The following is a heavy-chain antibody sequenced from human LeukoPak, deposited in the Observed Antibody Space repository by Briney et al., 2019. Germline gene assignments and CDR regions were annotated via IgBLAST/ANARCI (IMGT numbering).Heavy chain of an antibody. CDR3: TKAKGQSWLFSHF. Sequence: GGSLRLSCAASGFTFSNSAINWVRQAPGKGLEWVSFVSDSGGSTYYADSVKGRFTISRDNSKNTVYLQMSDLRGEDTAVYYCTKAKGQSWLFSHFLGRGTLVTVSS. J-gene: IGHJ4*02. D-gene: IGHD3-22*01. CDR2: VSDSGGST. CDR1: GFTFSNSA. V-gene: IGHV3-23*01.